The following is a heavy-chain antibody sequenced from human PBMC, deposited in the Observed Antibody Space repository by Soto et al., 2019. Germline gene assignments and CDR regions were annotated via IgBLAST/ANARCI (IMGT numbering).Heavy chain of an antibody. CDR2: ISSSSTI. Sequence: GGSLRLSCAASGFTFSSYSMNWVRQAPGKGLEWVSYISSSSTIYYADSVKGRFTISRDNAKNSLYLQMNSLRAEDTAVYYCARDYCSGGSCYSDYWGQGTLVTVSS. CDR3: ARDYCSGGSCYSDY. J-gene: IGHJ4*02. V-gene: IGHV3-48*01. D-gene: IGHD2-15*01. CDR1: GFTFSSYS.